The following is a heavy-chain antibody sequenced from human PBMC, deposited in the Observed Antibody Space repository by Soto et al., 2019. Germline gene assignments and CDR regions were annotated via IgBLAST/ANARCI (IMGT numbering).Heavy chain of an antibody. Sequence: VQLVQSGAEVKNPGASVKVSCKTSGYTFTKYGVGWVRQAPGQGLEWMGWISGSSGNANYAEKVQGRITLTTDTSTSTAYIELRSLRSDDTAVYYCAREMAGLGGEYDYWGQGTLVTVSS. CDR1: GYTFTKYG. J-gene: IGHJ4*02. V-gene: IGHV1-18*01. D-gene: IGHD3-16*01. CDR3: AREMAGLGGEYDY. CDR2: ISGSSGNA.